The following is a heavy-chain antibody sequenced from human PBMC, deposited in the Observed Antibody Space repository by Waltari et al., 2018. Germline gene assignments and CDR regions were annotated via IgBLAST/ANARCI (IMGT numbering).Heavy chain of an antibody. D-gene: IGHD6-19*01. CDR3: ARGSPYSSAY. Sequence: QVQLQESGPGLVKPSQTLSLTCTVSGGSISICSYYWSWIRQPAGKGLEWIGYIYTSGSTNYNPSLKSRVTISVDTSKNQFSLKLSSVTAADTAVYYCARGSPYSSAYWGQGTLVTVSS. V-gene: IGHV4-61*09. CDR2: IYTSGST. CDR1: GGSISICSYY. J-gene: IGHJ4*02.